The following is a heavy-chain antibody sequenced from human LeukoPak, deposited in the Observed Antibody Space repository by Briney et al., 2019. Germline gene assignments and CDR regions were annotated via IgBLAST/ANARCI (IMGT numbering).Heavy chain of an antibody. CDR3: ARDSMIDGGNWFDP. V-gene: IGHV4-39*07. CDR2: IYYSGST. D-gene: IGHD3-22*01. Sequence: SETLSLTCTVSGGSISSSSYYWGWIRQPPGKGLEWIGSIYYSGSTYYNPSLKSRVTISVDTSKNQFSLKLSSVTAADTAVYYCARDSMIDGGNWFDPWGQGTLVTVSS. J-gene: IGHJ5*02. CDR1: GGSISSSSYY.